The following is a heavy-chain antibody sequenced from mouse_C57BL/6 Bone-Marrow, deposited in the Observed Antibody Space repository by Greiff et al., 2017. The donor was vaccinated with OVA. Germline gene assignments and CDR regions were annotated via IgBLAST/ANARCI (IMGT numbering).Heavy chain of an antibody. D-gene: IGHD1-1*01. V-gene: IGHV1-47*01. CDR2: FHPYNDDT. CDR3: ARNNFLLRSSMDY. J-gene: IGHJ4*01. CDR1: GYTFTTYP. Sequence: VQLQQSGAELVKPGALVKMSCKASGYTFTTYPIEWMKQNHGKSLEWIGNFHPYNDDTKYNEKFKGKATLTVEKSSSTVYLELSRLTSDDSAVYYCARNNFLLRSSMDYWGQGTSVTVSS.